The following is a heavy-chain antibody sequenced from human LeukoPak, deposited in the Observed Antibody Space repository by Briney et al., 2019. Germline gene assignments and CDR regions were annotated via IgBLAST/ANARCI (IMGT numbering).Heavy chain of an antibody. J-gene: IGHJ6*04. Sequence: PGGSLRLSCAASGFTFSSYSMNWVRQAPGKGLEWVSYISSSSTIYYADSVKGRFTISRDNAKNSLYLQMNSLRAEDTAVYYCARDRGEYEWDVWGKGTTVTVSS. V-gene: IGHV3-48*04. CDR3: ARDRGEYEWDV. CDR2: ISSSSTI. D-gene: IGHD2-2*01. CDR1: GFTFSSYS.